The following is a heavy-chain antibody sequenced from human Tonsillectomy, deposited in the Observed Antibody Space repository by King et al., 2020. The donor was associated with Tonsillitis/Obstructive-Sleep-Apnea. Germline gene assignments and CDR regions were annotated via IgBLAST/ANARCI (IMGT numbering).Heavy chain of an antibody. Sequence: QLVQSGAEVKKPGSSVKVSCKASGGTFSSYAISWVRQAPGQGLEWMGGIIPIFGTANYAQKFRGRVTITADEPTSTAYMELSSLRSEGTAVYYCVRDFITIFGVVITNHDAFDIWGPGTMVTVSS. CDR3: VRDFITIFGVVITNHDAFDI. J-gene: IGHJ3*02. V-gene: IGHV1-69*01. CDR2: IIPIFGTA. CDR1: GGTFSSYA. D-gene: IGHD3-3*01.